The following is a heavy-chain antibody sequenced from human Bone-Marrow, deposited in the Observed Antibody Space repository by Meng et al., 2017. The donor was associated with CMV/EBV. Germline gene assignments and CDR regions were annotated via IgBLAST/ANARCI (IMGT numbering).Heavy chain of an antibody. J-gene: IGHJ4*02. CDR3: AREGIDYDILTGYRYYFDY. D-gene: IGHD3-9*01. Sequence: ASVKVSCKASGYTFTSYYMHWVRQAPGQGLEWMGIINPSGGSTSYAQKFQGRVTMTRDTSTSTVYMELSSLRSEDTAVYYCAREGIDYDILTGYRYYFDYCGQGTLVTVSS. CDR2: INPSGGST. CDR1: GYTFTSYY. V-gene: IGHV1-46*01.